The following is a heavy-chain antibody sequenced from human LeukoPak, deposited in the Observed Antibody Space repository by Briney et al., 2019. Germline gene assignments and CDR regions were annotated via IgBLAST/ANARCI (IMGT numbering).Heavy chain of an antibody. D-gene: IGHD3-16*01. V-gene: IGHV3-7*04. Sequence: GGSLRLSCAASGFTFSSYWMSWVRQAPGKGLEWVINIKQDGSEKYYVDSVKGRFTISRDNAKNSLYLQMNSLRAEDTAVYYCARAPSGGTLDYWGQGTLVTVSS. CDR3: ARAPSGGTLDY. J-gene: IGHJ4*02. CDR2: IKQDGSEK. CDR1: GFTFSSYW.